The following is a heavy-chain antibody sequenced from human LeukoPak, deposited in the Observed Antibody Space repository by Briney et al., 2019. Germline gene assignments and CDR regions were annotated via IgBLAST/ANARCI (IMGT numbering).Heavy chain of an antibody. V-gene: IGHV3-23*01. CDR2: ISGSGGST. CDR1: GFTFSSYA. Sequence: GGSLRLSCAASGFTFSSYAMSWVRQAPGKGLEWVSAISGSGGSTYYADSVKGRFTISRDNSKNTLYLQMNGLRAEDTAVYYCAGSSGWSVGGYYFDYWGQGTLVTVSS. D-gene: IGHD6-19*01. J-gene: IGHJ4*02. CDR3: AGSSGWSVGGYYFDY.